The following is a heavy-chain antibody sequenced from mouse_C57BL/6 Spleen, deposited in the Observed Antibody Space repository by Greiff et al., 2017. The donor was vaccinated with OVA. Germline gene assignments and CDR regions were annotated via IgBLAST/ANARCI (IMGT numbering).Heavy chain of an antibody. CDR2: IYPETGGT. V-gene: IGHV1-15*01. CDR1: GYTFTDYE. CDR3: TRPGLYYFDY. Sequence: VQLQQSGAELVRPGASVTLSCKASGYTFTDYEMHWVKQTPVHGLEWIGAIYPETGGTAYNQKFKGKAILTADKSSSTAYMELRSLTSEDSAVYYGTRPGLYYFDYWGQGTTLTVSS. J-gene: IGHJ2*01. D-gene: IGHD6-1*01.